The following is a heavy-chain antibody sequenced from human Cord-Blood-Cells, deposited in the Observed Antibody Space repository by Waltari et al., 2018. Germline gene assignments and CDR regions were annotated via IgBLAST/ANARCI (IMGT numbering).Heavy chain of an antibody. D-gene: IGHD3-3*01. CDR2: INPNSGGT. V-gene: IGHV1-2*02. CDR3: ARDESFYDAFDI. J-gene: IGHJ3*02. CDR1: GYTFTGYY. Sequence: QVQLVQSGAEVKKPGASVKVSCKASGYTFTGYYMHWVRQAPGQGLEWMGWINPNSGGTNYAQKVQGRVTMTRDTSISTAYMELSRLISDDTAVYYCARDESFYDAFDIWGQGTMVTVSS.